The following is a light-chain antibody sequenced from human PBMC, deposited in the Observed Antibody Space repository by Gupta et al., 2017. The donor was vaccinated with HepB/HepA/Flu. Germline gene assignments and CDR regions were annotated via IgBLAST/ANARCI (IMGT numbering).Light chain of an antibody. J-gene: IGLJ2*01. CDR2: EDN. V-gene: IGLV6-57*03. CDR1: SGSIASNY. CDR3: QSYDSSIYVV. Sequence: NFMLPQPHSVSESPGKTVTISCTRSSGSIASNYVQWYQQRPGSAPTTVIYEDNQRPSGVPDRFSGSIDSSSNSASLTISGLKTEDEADYYCQSYDSSIYVVFGGGTKLTVL.